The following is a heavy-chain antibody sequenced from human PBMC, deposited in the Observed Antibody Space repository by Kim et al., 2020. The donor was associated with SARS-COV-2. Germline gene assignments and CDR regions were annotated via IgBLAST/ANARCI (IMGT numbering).Heavy chain of an antibody. CDR3: ARDLFARGGISCCYYHMDA. D-gene: IGHD3-3*01. Sequence: GGSLRLSCAASGFTFSSYALHWVRQAPGKGLEWVAVISYDGNIKYYADSVKGRFTISRDNSKTTLYLQMNSLRAEDTAVYYCARDLFARGGISCCYYHMDAWGKGTTVTVSS. CDR2: ISYDGNIK. J-gene: IGHJ6*03. CDR1: GFTFSSYA. V-gene: IGHV3-30-3*01.